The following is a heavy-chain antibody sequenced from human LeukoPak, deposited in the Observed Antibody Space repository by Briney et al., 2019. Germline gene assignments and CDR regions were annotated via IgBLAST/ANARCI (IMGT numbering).Heavy chain of an antibody. V-gene: IGHV1-18*01. CDR1: GYTFTSYG. CDR2: ISAYNGNT. D-gene: IGHD3-10*01. Sequence: GASVKVSCKASGYTFTSYGISWVRQAPGQGLEWMGWISAYNGNTNYAQKFQGRVTMTRDTSISTAYMELSRLRSDDTAVYYCARALRITMVRGASGFDPWGQGTLVTVSS. CDR3: ARALRITMVRGASGFDP. J-gene: IGHJ5*02.